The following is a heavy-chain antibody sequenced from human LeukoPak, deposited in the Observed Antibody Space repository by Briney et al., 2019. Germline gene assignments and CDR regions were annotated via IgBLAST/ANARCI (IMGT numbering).Heavy chain of an antibody. CDR2: IYYGGST. D-gene: IGHD3-10*01. Sequence: SETLSLTCTVSGGSISSGDYYWSWIRQPPGKGLEWIGYIYYGGSTYYNPSLKSRVTISVDTSKNQFSLKLSSVTAADTAVYYCARALYSGRLDYWGQGTLVTVSS. V-gene: IGHV4-30-4*08. CDR1: GGSISSGDYY. J-gene: IGHJ4*02. CDR3: ARALYSGRLDY.